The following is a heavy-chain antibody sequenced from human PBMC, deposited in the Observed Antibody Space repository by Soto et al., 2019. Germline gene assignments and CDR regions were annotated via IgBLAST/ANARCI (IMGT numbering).Heavy chain of an antibody. CDR1: GYTFTGYY. J-gene: IGHJ4*02. CDR3: ARAHCGGDCYSGVDY. CDR2: INPNSGGT. D-gene: IGHD2-21*02. Sequence: ASVKVSCKASGYTFTGYYMHWVRQAPGQGLEWMGWINPNSGGTNYAQKFQGWVTMTRDTSISTAYMELSRLRSDDTAVYYCARAHCGGDCYSGVDYWGQGTLDTVSS. V-gene: IGHV1-2*04.